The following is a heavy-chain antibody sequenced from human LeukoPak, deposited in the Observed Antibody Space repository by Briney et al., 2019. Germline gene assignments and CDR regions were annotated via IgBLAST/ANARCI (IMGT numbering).Heavy chain of an antibody. CDR1: GFTFSSHD. J-gene: IGHJ4*02. CDR2: IGTAGNT. Sequence: LTGGSLRLSCAASGFTFSSHDMHWVRQPTGKGLEWVSVIGTAGNTYYTDSVKGRFTISRENAKNSLYLQMDNLRAEDTAVYYCARSKSYSSGWTDFDCWGQGTLVTVPS. D-gene: IGHD6-19*01. V-gene: IGHV3-13*01. CDR3: ARSKSYSSGWTDFDC.